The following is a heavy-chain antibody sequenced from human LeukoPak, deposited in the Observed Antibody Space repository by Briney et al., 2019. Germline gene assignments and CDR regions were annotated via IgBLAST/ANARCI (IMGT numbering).Heavy chain of an antibody. CDR2: FDPEDGET. J-gene: IGHJ4*02. D-gene: IGHD4-17*01. Sequence: GASVKVSCKVSGYTLTELSMHWVRQAPGKGPEWMGGFDPEDGETIYAQKFQGRVTMTEDTSTDTAYMELSSLRSEDTAVYYCATRDDYGDYYFDYWGQGTLVTVSS. V-gene: IGHV1-24*01. CDR1: GYTLTELS. CDR3: ATRDDYGDYYFDY.